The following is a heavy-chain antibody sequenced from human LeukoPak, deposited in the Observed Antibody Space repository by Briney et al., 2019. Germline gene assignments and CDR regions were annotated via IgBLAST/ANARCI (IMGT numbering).Heavy chain of an antibody. CDR2: ILYSGST. CDR3: ARVPSLYSSSWNNWFDP. D-gene: IGHD6-13*01. Sequence: SETLSLTCTVSGGSISSSRHYWGWIRQPPGKGLEWIGNILYSGSTYYNPSLKSRVTISVDTSKNQFSLKLSSVTAADTAVYYCARVPSLYSSSWNNWFDPWGQGTLVTVSS. V-gene: IGHV4-39*07. CDR1: GGSISSSRHY. J-gene: IGHJ5*02.